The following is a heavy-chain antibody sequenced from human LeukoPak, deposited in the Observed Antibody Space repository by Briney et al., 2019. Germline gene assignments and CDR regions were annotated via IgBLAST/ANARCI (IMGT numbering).Heavy chain of an antibody. CDR3: AKTVGSGGYYLYYFDY. D-gene: IGHD3-22*01. V-gene: IGHV3-23*01. J-gene: IGHJ4*02. Sequence: GGSLRLSCAASGLSVGRSYMSWVRQAPGKGLEWVSTVSVTGDRTYYADSVKGRFAIFRDNSKNTLYLQINSLRAEDTAVYYCAKTVGSGGYYLYYFDYWGQGTLVTVSS. CDR2: VSVTGDRT. CDR1: GLSVGRSY.